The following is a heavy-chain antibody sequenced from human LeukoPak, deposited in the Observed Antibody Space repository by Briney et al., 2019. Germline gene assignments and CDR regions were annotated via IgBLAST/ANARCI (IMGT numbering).Heavy chain of an antibody. CDR1: GGSFSGYY. D-gene: IGHD1-26*01. J-gene: IGHJ6*04. Sequence: PSETLSLTCAVYGGSFSGYYWSWIRQPPGKGLEWIGEINHSGSTNYNPSLKSRVTISVDTSKNQFSLKLSSVTAADTAVYYCARLHGLWGQWDSSHMDVWGKGTTVTVSS. CDR2: INHSGST. V-gene: IGHV4-34*01. CDR3: ARLHGLWGQWDSSHMDV.